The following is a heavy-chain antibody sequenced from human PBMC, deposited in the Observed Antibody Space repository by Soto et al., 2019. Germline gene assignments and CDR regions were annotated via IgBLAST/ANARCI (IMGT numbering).Heavy chain of an antibody. V-gene: IGHV1-8*01. CDR2: MNPNSGNM. CDR3: ATVRATGDTAMRFDS. D-gene: IGHD5-18*01. Sequence: QVQLVQSGAEVKKPGASVKVSCKASGDTFTSFHINWVRQATGQGFEWMGWMNPNSGNMGFAQKFQGRVTMTRNTSITTAYMEQSSLRSEDTAMYYCATVRATGDTAMRFDSWRQGTLVTVSS. CDR1: GDTFTSFH. J-gene: IGHJ5*01.